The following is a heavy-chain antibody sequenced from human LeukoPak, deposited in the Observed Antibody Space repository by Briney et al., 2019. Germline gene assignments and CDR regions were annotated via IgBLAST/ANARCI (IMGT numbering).Heavy chain of an antibody. CDR1: GGSISSGGYY. CDR3: ARDNTVTTFGEHAFDI. V-gene: IGHV4-31*03. J-gene: IGHJ3*02. Sequence: PSQTLSLTCTVSGGSISSGGYYWSWIRQHPGKGLEWIGYIYYSGSTYYNPSLKSRVTISVDTSKNQFSLKLSSVTAADTAVYYCARDNTVTTFGEHAFDIWGQGTMVTVSS. CDR2: IYYSGST. D-gene: IGHD4-17*01.